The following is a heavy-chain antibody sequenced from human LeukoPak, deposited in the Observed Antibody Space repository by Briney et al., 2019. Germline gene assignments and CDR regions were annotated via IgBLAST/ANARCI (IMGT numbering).Heavy chain of an antibody. CDR2: IFPIFGTA. CDR1: GGTFSSYA. J-gene: IGHJ4*02. Sequence: SVKVSCKASGGTFSSYAISWVRQAPGQGLEWMGGIFPIFGTANYAQKFQGRVTITTDEPTSTAYMELSSLRSEDTAVYYCASPTVWYSSSWYRGFDYWGQGTLVTVSS. CDR3: ASPTVWYSSSWYRGFDY. D-gene: IGHD6-13*01. V-gene: IGHV1-69*05.